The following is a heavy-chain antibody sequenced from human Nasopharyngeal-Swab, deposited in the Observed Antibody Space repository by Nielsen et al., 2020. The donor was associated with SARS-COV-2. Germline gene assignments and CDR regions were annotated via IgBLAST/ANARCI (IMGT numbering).Heavy chain of an antibody. V-gene: IGHV4-59*01. Sequence: WIRQPPGKGLEWIGYIYYSGSTNYNPSLKSRVTISVGTSKNQFSLKLSSVTAADTAVYYCARDGYDSSGYYLSAFDIWGQGTMVTVSS. J-gene: IGHJ3*02. D-gene: IGHD3-22*01. CDR2: IYYSGST. CDR3: ARDGYDSSGYYLSAFDI.